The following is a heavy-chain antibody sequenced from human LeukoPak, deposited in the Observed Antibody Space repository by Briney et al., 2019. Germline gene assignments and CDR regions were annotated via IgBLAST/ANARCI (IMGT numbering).Heavy chain of an antibody. D-gene: IGHD3-22*01. J-gene: IGHJ3*02. CDR3: ARFHLDSSGYLGGIDAFDI. CDR2: IHTSGTT. V-gene: IGHV4-4*07. CDR1: GDSVSSYY. Sequence: PSETLSLTCTVSGDSVSSYYWNWIRQPAGKGLEWIGRIHTSGTTNYHPSLKSRVTISVNTSKNQFSLKLSSVTAADTAVYYCARFHLDSSGYLGGIDAFDIWGQGTMVTVSS.